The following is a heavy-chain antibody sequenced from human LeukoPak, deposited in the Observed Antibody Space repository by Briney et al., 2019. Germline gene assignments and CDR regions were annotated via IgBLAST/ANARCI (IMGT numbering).Heavy chain of an antibody. V-gene: IGHV3-23*01. Sequence: GGSLRLSCTASGFTFSSYAMSWGRQAPGKGLEWVSGISGSGDSSYYADSVKGRFTISRDNSKNTLYLQMNSLRAEDTAVYYCAKVPGTIVGATDTVFGYFDYWAEGTLVTVSS. CDR3: AKVPGTIVGATDTVFGYFDY. CDR1: GFTFSSYA. CDR2: ISGSGDSS. D-gene: IGHD1-26*01. J-gene: IGHJ4*02.